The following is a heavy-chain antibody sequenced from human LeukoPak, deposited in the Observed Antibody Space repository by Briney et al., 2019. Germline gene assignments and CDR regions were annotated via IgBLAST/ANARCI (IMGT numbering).Heavy chain of an antibody. CDR3: ARQGDTGSWYFDY. V-gene: IGHV3-30-3*01. CDR2: ISHDGSNQ. J-gene: IGHJ4*02. D-gene: IGHD2-21*02. Sequence: PGRSLRLSCAVSGFTFTYYAMHWVRQAPGKGLEWVAVISHDGSNQQYADSVRGQVTISRDNSKSTLYLQMASLIAGDTAVYYCARQGDTGSWYFDYWGQGTLVTVSS. CDR1: GFTFTYYA.